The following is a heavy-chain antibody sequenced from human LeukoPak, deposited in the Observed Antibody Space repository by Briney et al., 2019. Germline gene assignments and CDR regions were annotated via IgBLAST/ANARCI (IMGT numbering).Heavy chain of an antibody. CDR3: ARGPAAAYFDF. Sequence: KSSETLSLTCAVSGGSISISSSHWWSWVRQPPGKGLEWIGEILHTGSTNYNPSLKSRVTMSVDTSTNQFSLKLNSVTAADTAVYYCARGPAAAYFDFWGQGTLVTVSS. CDR2: ILHTGST. J-gene: IGHJ4*02. D-gene: IGHD6-13*01. CDR1: GGSISISSSHW. V-gene: IGHV4-4*02.